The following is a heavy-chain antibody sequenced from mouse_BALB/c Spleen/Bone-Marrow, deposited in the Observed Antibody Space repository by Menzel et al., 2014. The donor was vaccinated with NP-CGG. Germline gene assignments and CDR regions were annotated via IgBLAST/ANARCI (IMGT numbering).Heavy chain of an antibody. Sequence: VQLQHPGTVLARPGAAVKMSCKASGYTFSNYWMHWVKQRPGQGLEWIGTIYPGNSDTTYNQKFKGKAKLTAVTSTSTAYMDLSSLTNEDSAVYYCTTLARTNFDYWGQGTTLTVSS. J-gene: IGHJ2*01. D-gene: IGHD3-1*01. CDR2: IYPGNSDT. CDR3: TTLARTNFDY. V-gene: IGHV1-5*01. CDR1: GYTFSNYW.